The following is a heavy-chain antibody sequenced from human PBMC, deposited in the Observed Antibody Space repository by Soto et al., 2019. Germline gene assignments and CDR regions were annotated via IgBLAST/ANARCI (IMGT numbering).Heavy chain of an antibody. CDR2: ISSNGGTK. V-gene: IGHV3-64*01. Sequence: EVQLAESGGGMVQPGGSLRLSCVASGFTFSSYDMHWVRQAPGKGLEYVSSISSNGGTKYYGNSVKGRFTISRDNSKNTLYRHMGGVRCEDMAVYYCGRRVWGRDDCWGQGTLVTVSS. CDR1: GFTFSSYD. CDR3: GRRVWGRDDC. D-gene: IGHD3-16*01. J-gene: IGHJ4*02.